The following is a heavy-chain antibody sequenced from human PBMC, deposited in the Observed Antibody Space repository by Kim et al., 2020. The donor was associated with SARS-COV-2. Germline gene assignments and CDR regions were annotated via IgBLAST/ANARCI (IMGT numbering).Heavy chain of an antibody. CDR3: ARDRDGYNYGAYYYYGMDV. D-gene: IGHD5-12*01. V-gene: IGHV4-59*13. CDR1: GGSISSNH. CDR2: IYYSGST. J-gene: IGHJ6*02. Sequence: SETLSLSCTVSGGSISSNHWSWIRQPPGKGLEWIGYIYYSGSTNYNPSLKSRVTISVDTSKNQFSLKLRSVTAADTAVYYCARDRDGYNYGAYYYYGMDVWGQGTTVTVSS.